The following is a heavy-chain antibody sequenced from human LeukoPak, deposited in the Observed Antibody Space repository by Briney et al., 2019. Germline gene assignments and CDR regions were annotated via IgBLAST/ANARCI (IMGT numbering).Heavy chain of an antibody. J-gene: IGHJ4*02. CDR3: AKGQLDPAWLYFDY. D-gene: IGHD5-12*01. Sequence: QSGGSLRLSCAASGFTFSTYAMSWVRQAPGKGLEWVSGIQGSGGNTYYADSVKGRFTISRDNSKNTPSLQMNSLRADDTAVYYCAKGQLDPAWLYFDYWGQGTLVTVSS. CDR2: IQGSGGNT. CDR1: GFTFSTYA. V-gene: IGHV3-23*01.